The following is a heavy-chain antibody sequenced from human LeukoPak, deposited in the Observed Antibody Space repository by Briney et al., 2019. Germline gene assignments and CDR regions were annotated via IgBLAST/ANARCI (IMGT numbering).Heavy chain of an antibody. CDR1: GFTFSNYA. J-gene: IGHJ4*02. CDR2: ISDSGDST. Sequence: GGSLRLSCAASGFTFSNYAMGWVRQAPGKGLEWVSAISDSGDSTYYADSVKGRFTISRDNSKNTLYLQMNSLRAEDTAVYYCAKNPDGNIAVAGTYFDYWGQGTLVTVSS. CDR3: AKNPDGNIAVAGTYFDY. D-gene: IGHD6-19*01. V-gene: IGHV3-23*01.